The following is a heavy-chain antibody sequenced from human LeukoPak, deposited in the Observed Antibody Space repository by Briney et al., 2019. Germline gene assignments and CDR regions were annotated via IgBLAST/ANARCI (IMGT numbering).Heavy chain of an antibody. CDR3: ASQRVVATTPLDYFDY. Sequence: SVKVSCKASGGTFSTYVISWVRQAPGQGLEWMGRIIPIFTTVDYSQKFQGRLTITTDESTSTAYMELSSLRSEDTAMYYCASQRVVATTPLDYFDYWGQGTLVTVSS. CDR2: IIPIFTTV. J-gene: IGHJ4*02. V-gene: IGHV1-69*05. CDR1: GGTFSTYV. D-gene: IGHD2-15*01.